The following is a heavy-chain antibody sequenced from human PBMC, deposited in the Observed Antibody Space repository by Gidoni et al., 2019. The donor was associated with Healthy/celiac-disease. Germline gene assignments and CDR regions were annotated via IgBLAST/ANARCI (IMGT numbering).Heavy chain of an antibody. CDR1: GFTFSSYA. Sequence: EVQLLESGAGLVQPGGSLRLSCAASGFTFSSYAMSWVRQAPGKGLEWVSAISGSGGSTYYADSVKGRFTISRDNSKNTLYLQMNSLRAEDTAVYYCAKEPRTMVRGVIPSSFDYWGQGTLVTVSS. CDR2: ISGSGGST. V-gene: IGHV3-23*01. CDR3: AKEPRTMVRGVIPSSFDY. J-gene: IGHJ4*02. D-gene: IGHD3-10*01.